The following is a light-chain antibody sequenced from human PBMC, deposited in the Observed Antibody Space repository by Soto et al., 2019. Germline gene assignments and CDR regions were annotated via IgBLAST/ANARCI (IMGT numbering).Light chain of an antibody. CDR2: DAS. J-gene: IGKJ3*01. V-gene: IGKV3-11*01. CDR3: QQRSNWPLFT. CDR1: QSVSSY. Sequence: EIVLTQSPATLSLSPGERVTLSCRASQSVSSYLAWYQQKPGQAPRLLIYDASNRATGIPARFSGSGSGTDFTLTISRLEPEDFAVYYCQQRSNWPLFTFGPGTKVDIK.